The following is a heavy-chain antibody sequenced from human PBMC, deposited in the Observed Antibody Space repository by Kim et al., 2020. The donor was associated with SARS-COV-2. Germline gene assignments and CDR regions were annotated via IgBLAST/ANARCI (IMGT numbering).Heavy chain of an antibody. V-gene: IGHV1-2*02. Sequence: YAQKFQGRVTMTRDTSISTAYMELSRLRSDDTAVYYCARDRSQKWEPYDYWGQGTLVTVSS. J-gene: IGHJ4*02. D-gene: IGHD1-26*01. CDR3: ARDRSQKWEPYDY.